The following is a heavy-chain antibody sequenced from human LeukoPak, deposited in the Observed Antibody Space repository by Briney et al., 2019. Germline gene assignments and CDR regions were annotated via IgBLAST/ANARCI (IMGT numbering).Heavy chain of an antibody. J-gene: IGHJ4*02. V-gene: IGHV4-39*01. Sequence: PSETLSLTCTVSGGSISSSSYYWGWIRQPPGKGLEWIGSIYYSGSTYYNPSLKSRVTISVDTSKNQFSLKLSSVTAADTAVYCCALKSPCSSTSCYGVHFDYWGQGTLVTVSS. D-gene: IGHD2-2*01. CDR3: ALKSPCSSTSCYGVHFDY. CDR1: GGSISSSSYY. CDR2: IYYSGST.